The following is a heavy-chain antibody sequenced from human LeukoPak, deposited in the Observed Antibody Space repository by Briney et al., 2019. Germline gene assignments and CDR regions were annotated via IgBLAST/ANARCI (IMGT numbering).Heavy chain of an antibody. J-gene: IGHJ4*02. CDR2: IYPGDSDT. CDR1: GYSFTNYW. Sequence: GESLKIPGKGSGYSFTNYWIGWVRQMPGKGLEWMAIIYPGDSDTRYIPSFQGQVTISADKSISTAYLQWSSLKASDTAMYYCARRVDSYWFFDYWGQGTLVTVSS. CDR3: ARRVDSYWFFDY. V-gene: IGHV5-51*01. D-gene: IGHD1-26*01.